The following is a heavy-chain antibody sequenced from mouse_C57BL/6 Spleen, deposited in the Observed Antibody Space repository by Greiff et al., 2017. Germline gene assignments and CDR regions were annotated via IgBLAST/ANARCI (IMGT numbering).Heavy chain of an antibody. V-gene: IGHV1-50*01. CDR2: IDPSDSYT. Sequence: QVQLQQPGAELVKPGASVKLSCKASGYTFTSYWMQWVKQRPGQGLEWIGEIDPSDSYTNYNQKFKGKATLTVDTSSSTAYMQLSSLTSADSAVFYFAKGAPLLLRGAMDNWGQGTSVTVSS. J-gene: IGHJ4*01. CDR3: AKGAPLLLRGAMDN. CDR1: GYTFTSYW. D-gene: IGHD1-1*01.